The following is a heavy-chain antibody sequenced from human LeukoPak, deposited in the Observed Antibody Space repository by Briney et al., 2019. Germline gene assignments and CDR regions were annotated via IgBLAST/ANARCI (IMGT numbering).Heavy chain of an antibody. V-gene: IGHV3-48*03. Sequence: GGSLRLSCAASGFTFSSYEMNWVRQAPGKGLEWVSYISSSGSTIYYADSVKGRFTISRDNAKNSLYLQMNSLRAEDTAVYYCARALIPGDLSCSGGRICYYYYYYYMDVWGKGTTVTVSS. CDR3: ARALIPGDLSCSGGRICYYYYYYYMDV. CDR1: GFTFSSYE. D-gene: IGHD2-15*01. CDR2: ISSSGSTI. J-gene: IGHJ6*03.